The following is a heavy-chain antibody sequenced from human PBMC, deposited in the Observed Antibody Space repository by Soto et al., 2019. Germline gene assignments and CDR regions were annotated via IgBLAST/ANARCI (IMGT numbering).Heavy chain of an antibody. Sequence: SETLSLTCTVSGGSMSNGYYYWSWVRQNPGKGLEWIGHIYHSGRTYYNPSLKSRVTVSVDTSKNQFSLKLTSVTAADTAVYYCARDKITGLFDYWGQGTLVTVSS. D-gene: IGHD2-8*02. CDR2: IYHSGRT. CDR3: ARDKITGLFDY. CDR1: GGSMSNGYYY. V-gene: IGHV4-31*03. J-gene: IGHJ4*02.